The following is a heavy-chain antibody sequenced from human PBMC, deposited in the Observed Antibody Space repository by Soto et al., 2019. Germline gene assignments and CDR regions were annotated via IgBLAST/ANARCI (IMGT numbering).Heavy chain of an antibody. CDR3: ASGIVATIIDY. J-gene: IGHJ4*02. D-gene: IGHD5-12*01. V-gene: IGHV3-48*01. Sequence: GGSLRLSCAASGFTFSSYSMNWVRQAPGKGLEWVSYISSSSSTIYYADSVKGRFTISRDNAKNSLYLQMNSLRAEDTAVYYCASGIVATIIDYWGQGTLVTVSS. CDR1: GFTFSSYS. CDR2: ISSSSSTI.